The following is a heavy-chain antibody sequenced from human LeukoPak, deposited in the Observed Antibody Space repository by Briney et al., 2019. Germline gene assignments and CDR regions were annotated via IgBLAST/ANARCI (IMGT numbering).Heavy chain of an antibody. CDR2: ISGSGGST. CDR1: GFTVSSYA. CDR3: AKTTYYYVSGSYPGYAFDI. V-gene: IGHV3-23*01. Sequence: GGSLRLSCAASGFTVSSYAMSWVRQAPGRGLEWVSAISGSGGSTYYPDSVKGRFTISRDNSKNTLYLQMNSLRAEDTAIYYCAKTTYYYVSGSYPGYAFDIWGQGTMVTVSS. J-gene: IGHJ3*02. D-gene: IGHD3-10*01.